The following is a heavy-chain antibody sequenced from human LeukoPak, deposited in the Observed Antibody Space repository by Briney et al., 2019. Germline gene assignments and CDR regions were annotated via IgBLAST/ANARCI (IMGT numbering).Heavy chain of an antibody. Sequence: GGSLRLSCAASGFTFSSYWMHWVRQAPGKGLVWVSRINTDGSSTSYADSVKGRFTISRDNAKNTLYLQMNSLRAEDTAVNYCASLRFLEWLDDYWGQGTLVTVSS. CDR3: ASLRFLEWLDDY. V-gene: IGHV3-74*01. J-gene: IGHJ4*02. CDR1: GFTFSSYW. CDR2: INTDGSST. D-gene: IGHD3-3*01.